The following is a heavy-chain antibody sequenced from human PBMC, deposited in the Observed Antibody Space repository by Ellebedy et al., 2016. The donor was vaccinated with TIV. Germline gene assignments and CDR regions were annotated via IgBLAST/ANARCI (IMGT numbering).Heavy chain of an antibody. CDR2: IKQDGSEK. CDR3: ARRRDSNHYDSRDAFDI. J-gene: IGHJ3*02. V-gene: IGHV3-7*01. D-gene: IGHD3-22*01. Sequence: GESLKISCGASGFTFSNYWMNWVRQAPGKGLEWVANIKQDGSEKYYVDSVKGRFTISRDNAKNSVDLQMNTLRAEDTAVYYCARRRDSNHYDSRDAFDIWGQGTMVTVSS. CDR1: GFTFSNYW.